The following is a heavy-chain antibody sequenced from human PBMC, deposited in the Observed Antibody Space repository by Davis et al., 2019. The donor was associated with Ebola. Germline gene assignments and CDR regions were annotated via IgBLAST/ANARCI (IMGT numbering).Heavy chain of an antibody. CDR1: GFTFSGSA. CDR2: IRSKANSYAT. J-gene: IGHJ4*02. V-gene: IGHV3-73*01. Sequence: GESLKISCAASGFTFSGSAMHWVRQASGKGLEWVGRIRSKANSYATAYAASVKCRFTISRDDSKNTAYLQMNSLKTEDTAVYYCTCTVTTTGDYWGQGTLVTVSS. CDR3: TCTVTTTGDY. D-gene: IGHD4-17*01.